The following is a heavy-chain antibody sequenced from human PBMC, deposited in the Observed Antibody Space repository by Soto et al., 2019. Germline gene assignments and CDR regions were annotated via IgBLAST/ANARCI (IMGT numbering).Heavy chain of an antibody. V-gene: IGHV3-30-3*01. CDR3: ASCISTSCYLRWVSYGMDV. D-gene: IGHD2-2*01. Sequence: QVQLVESGGGVVQPGRSLRLSCAASGFTFSSYAMHWVRQAPGKGLEWVAVISYDGSNKYYADSVKGRFTISRDNSKNTLYLQMNSLRAEETAVYYCASCISTSCYLRWVSYGMDVWGQGTTVTVSS. J-gene: IGHJ6*02. CDR2: ISYDGSNK. CDR1: GFTFSSYA.